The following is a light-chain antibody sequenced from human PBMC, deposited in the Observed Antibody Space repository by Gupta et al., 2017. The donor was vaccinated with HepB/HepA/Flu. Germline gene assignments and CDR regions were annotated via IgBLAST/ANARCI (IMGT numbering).Light chain of an antibody. V-gene: IGLV2-14*01. CDR1: SSDVGDYNS. CDR2: DVS. J-gene: IGLJ3*02. Sequence: QSALTQPASVSGSPGQSITISCTGTSSDVGDYNSVSWYHQHPGKAPKVMIFDVSNRPSGASNRFSGSKSGKTASLTISGLQAEDEADYFCSSYTSNSTWVFGGGTKLTVL. CDR3: SSYTSNSTWV.